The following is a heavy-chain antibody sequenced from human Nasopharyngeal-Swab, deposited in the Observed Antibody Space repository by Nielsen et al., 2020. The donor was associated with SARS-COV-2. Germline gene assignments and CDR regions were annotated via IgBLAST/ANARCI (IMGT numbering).Heavy chain of an antibody. D-gene: IGHD3-10*01. J-gene: IGHJ6*02. CDR3: ARTPLLLWFGEPWGMDV. V-gene: IGHV2-70*01. CDR2: IDWDDDK. Sequence: SGPTLVKPTQTPTLTCTFSGFSLSTSGMCVSWIRQPPGKALEWLALIDWDDDKYYSTSLKTRLTISKDTSKNQVVLTMTNMDPVDTATYYCARTPLLLWFGEPWGMDVWGQGTTVTVSS. CDR1: GFSLSTSGMC.